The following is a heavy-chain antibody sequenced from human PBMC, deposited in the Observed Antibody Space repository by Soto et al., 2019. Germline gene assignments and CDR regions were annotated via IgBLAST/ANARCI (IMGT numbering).Heavy chain of an antibody. CDR3: VRDLDGSGSYYTDY. Sequence: ASVKVSCKASGYMFISYGINWVRQAPGQGLEWMGWISAYNGNIKYAQNLQGRVTMTTDTSTSTAYMEMRSLRSDDTAVYYCVRDLDGSGSYYTDYCGPRTLVTVSS. D-gene: IGHD3-10*01. V-gene: IGHV1-18*01. CDR2: ISAYNGNI. J-gene: IGHJ4*02. CDR1: GYMFISYG.